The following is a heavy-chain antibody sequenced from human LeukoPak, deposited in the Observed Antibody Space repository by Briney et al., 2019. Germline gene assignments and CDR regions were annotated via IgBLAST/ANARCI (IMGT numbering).Heavy chain of an antibody. Sequence: PSETLSLTCTVSGGSISSSSAYWGWLRQPPGKGVEWIESIYYSKNTYYNPSLKSRLTISADTSKNQFSLTLGSVSATDTAVYYCVSPRGFSYGYFDYWGQGTLVTVSS. D-gene: IGHD5-18*01. V-gene: IGHV4-39*01. CDR1: GGSISSSSAY. J-gene: IGHJ4*02. CDR2: IYYSKNT. CDR3: VSPRGFSYGYFDY.